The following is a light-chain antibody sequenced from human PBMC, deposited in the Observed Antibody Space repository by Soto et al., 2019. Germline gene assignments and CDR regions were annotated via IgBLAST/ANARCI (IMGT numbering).Light chain of an antibody. J-gene: IGKJ1*01. CDR2: KAS. CDR3: QQYGSLWT. CDR1: QSISNL. Sequence: DIPMTQSPSTLSASVGDRVTITCRASQSISNLLVWYQQKPGKAPKLLIYKASGLQSGVPLRFSGSGSGTEFTLTISSLQPDDFATYYCQQYGSLWTFGQGTKVEIK. V-gene: IGKV1-5*03.